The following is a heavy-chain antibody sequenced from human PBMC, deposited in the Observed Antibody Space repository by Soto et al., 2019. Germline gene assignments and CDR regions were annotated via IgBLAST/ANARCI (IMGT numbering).Heavy chain of an antibody. CDR3: ARFSTTWEFDY. CDR2: IWHDGSNK. Sequence: QVHLVESGGGVVQPGRSLRLSCAASGFTFTDYGMHWVRQAPGKGLEWVAAIWHDGSNKLYSDSVKGRFTISRDDSKNTVYVQMNSLRPEDTALYYCARFSTTWEFDYWGQGTLVTVSS. J-gene: IGHJ4*02. V-gene: IGHV3-33*01. D-gene: IGHD1-26*01. CDR1: GFTFTDYG.